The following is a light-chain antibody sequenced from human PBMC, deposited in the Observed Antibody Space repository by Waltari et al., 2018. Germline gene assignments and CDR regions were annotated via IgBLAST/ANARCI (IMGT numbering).Light chain of an antibody. V-gene: IGKV3-20*01. J-gene: IGKJ1*01. CDR2: AAS. Sequence: EIVLTQSPGTLSLSPGDRATLSCRTSQSVSRTLAWYQQKPGQAPRLLIYAASSRATGIPDRFSGSGSGTDFSLTISRLEPEDFAVYYCQHYVTLPVTFGPGTKVEIK. CDR3: QHYVTLPVT. CDR1: QSVSRT.